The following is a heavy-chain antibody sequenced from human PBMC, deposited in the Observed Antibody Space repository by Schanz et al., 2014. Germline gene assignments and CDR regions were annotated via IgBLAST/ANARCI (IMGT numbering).Heavy chain of an antibody. CDR2: ISGSSIHK. Sequence: QVELVESGGGLVKPGGSLRLSCAPSGFTFRDYYMAWIRQAPGKGLEWVSHISGSSIHKNYADSVKGRFSISRDNGETSVYLQINSLRVEDTAVYYCARFLARYQYYGVDVWGQGTTVIVSS. CDR3: ARFLARYQYYGVDV. CDR1: GFTFRDYY. V-gene: IGHV3-11*05. D-gene: IGHD3-3*01. J-gene: IGHJ6*02.